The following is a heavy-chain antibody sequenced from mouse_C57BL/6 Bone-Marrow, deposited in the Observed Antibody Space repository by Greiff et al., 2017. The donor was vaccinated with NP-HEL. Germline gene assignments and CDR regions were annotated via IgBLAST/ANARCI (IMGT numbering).Heavy chain of an antibody. J-gene: IGHJ4*01. CDR3: ARPYGSSYNYAMDY. D-gene: IGHD1-1*01. Sequence: EVKLVESGGGLVQPGGSLKLSCAASGFTFSDYYMYWVRQTPEKRLEWVAYISNGGGSTYYPDTVKGRFTISRDNAKNTLYLQMSRLKSEDTAMYYCARPYGSSYNYAMDYWGQGTSVTVSS. CDR2: ISNGGGST. V-gene: IGHV5-12*01. CDR1: GFTFSDYY.